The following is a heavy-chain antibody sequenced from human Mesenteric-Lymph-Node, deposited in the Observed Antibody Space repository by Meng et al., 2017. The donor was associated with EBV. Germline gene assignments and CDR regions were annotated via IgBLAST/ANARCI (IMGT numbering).Heavy chain of an antibody. D-gene: IGHD3-10*01. CDR1: GYTFTTYG. CDR2: VSASKGYT. J-gene: IGHJ5*02. Sequence: QVHLVQSGPEMKKPGTSVKVSCKTSGYTFTTYGINWVRQAPGQGLEWMGWVSASKGYTNYAQKVQGRVTMTTDSSTSTAYMELRSLRSDDTAIYYCARERVSMGRGVIIDDWFDVWGQGTLVTVSS. CDR3: ARERVSMGRGVIIDDWFDV. V-gene: IGHV1-18*01.